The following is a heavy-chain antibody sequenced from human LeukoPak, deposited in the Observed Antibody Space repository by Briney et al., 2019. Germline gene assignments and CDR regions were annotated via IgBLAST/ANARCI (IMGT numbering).Heavy chain of an antibody. CDR1: GGSISSSSYY. J-gene: IGHJ6*03. CDR3: ARLGSYWDYYYYMDV. Sequence: SETLSLTCTVSGGSISSSSYYWGWIRQPPGKGLEWIGSIYYSGSTYYNPSLKSRVTISVDTSKNQFSLKLSSVIAADTAVYYCARLGSYWDYYYYMDVWGKGTTVTVSS. D-gene: IGHD1-26*01. V-gene: IGHV4-39*01. CDR2: IYYSGST.